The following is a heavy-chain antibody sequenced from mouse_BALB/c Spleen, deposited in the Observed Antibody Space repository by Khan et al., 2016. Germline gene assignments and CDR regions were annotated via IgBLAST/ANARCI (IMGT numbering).Heavy chain of an antibody. CDR1: GYSITSDYS. CDR3: GRGMITTFDY. Sequence: VQLKQSGPGLVKPSQSLSLTCTVSGYSITSDYSWNWIRQFPGNKLEWMGYISYSNSTSYNPSLKSRISITRDTSKNQFFLQLNSVTTEDTARYYCGRGMITTFDYWGQGTTLTVSS. D-gene: IGHD2-4*01. J-gene: IGHJ2*01. V-gene: IGHV3-2*02. CDR2: ISYSNST.